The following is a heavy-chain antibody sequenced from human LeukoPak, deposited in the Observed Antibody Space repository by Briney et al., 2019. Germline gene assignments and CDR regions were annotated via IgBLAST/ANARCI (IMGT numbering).Heavy chain of an antibody. D-gene: IGHD2-15*01. V-gene: IGHV4-39*01. Sequence: SETLSLTCIVSGGSIRSGSYYWGWIRQPPGKGLEWIGSVYYSESTYYNASLKSRVTISVDTSKNQFSLKLTSVTAADTAVYYCARLLPQYCNDGGCYSGFDPWGQGTLVTVSS. CDR2: VYYSEST. CDR1: GGSIRSGSYY. CDR3: ARLLPQYCNDGGCYSGFDP. J-gene: IGHJ5*02.